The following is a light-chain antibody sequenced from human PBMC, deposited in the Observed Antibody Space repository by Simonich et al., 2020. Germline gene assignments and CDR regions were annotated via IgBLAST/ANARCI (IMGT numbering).Light chain of an antibody. J-gene: IGLJ3*02. Sequence: QSVLTQPPSASGTPGQRVTISCSGSSSNIGSNYVYWYQQLPGTAPKLLIYRNNQRPEGVPDRFSGSKSGTSASLAISGLRSEDDADYYCAAWDDSLSGWVFGGGTKLTVL. CDR3: AAWDDSLSGWV. CDR1: SSNIGSNY. CDR2: RNN. V-gene: IGLV1-47*01.